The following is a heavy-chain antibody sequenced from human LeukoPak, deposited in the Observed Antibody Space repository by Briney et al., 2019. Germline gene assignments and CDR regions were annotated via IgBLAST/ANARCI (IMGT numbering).Heavy chain of an antibody. J-gene: IGHJ4*02. Sequence: SQTLPLTCAVSGGSISSGGYSWSWIRQPPGKGLEWIGYIYHSGSTYYNPSLKSRVTISVDRSKNQFSLKLSSVTAADTAVYYCARGNSSSWMTFDYWGQGTLVTVSS. CDR2: IYHSGST. CDR3: ARGNSSSWMTFDY. CDR1: GGSISSGGYS. V-gene: IGHV4-30-2*01. D-gene: IGHD6-13*01.